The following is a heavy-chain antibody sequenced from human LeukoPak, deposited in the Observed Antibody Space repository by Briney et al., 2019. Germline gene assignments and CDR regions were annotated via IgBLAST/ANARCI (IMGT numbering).Heavy chain of an antibody. D-gene: IGHD3-10*01. J-gene: IGHJ4*02. Sequence: GGSLRLSCAASGFTFRSYWMSWVRQAPGKGLEWVANINQDRREKYYVDSVRGRFTISRDNAKSSLFLQMNSLRAEDTAVYYCARDRGYGSGSCYIRVFDYWGQGTLVTVSS. CDR3: ARDRGYGSGSCYIRVFDY. V-gene: IGHV3-7*03. CDR2: INQDRREK. CDR1: GFTFRSYW.